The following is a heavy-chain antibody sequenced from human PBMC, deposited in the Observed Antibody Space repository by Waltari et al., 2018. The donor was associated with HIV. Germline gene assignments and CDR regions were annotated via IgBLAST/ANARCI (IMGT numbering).Heavy chain of an antibody. Sequence: QVQLVQSGAEVKKPGSSMKVSCKASRGTFSSYAISWVRQAPGQGLEWMGGIIPVFGTPKYAQKVQGRVTITADESTDTAFLELSNLKFEDTAVYYCARDRRYSGYDFDFWGQGTLVTVSS. CDR2: IIPVFGTP. D-gene: IGHD5-12*01. CDR1: RGTFSSYA. V-gene: IGHV1-69*01. CDR3: ARDRRYSGYDFDF. J-gene: IGHJ4*02.